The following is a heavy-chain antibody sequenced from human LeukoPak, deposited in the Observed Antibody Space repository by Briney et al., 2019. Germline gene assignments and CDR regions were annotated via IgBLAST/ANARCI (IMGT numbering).Heavy chain of an antibody. V-gene: IGHV3-23*01. CDR3: AKSAQLWIDIYNWLDP. Sequence: GGSLRLSCAASGFTFSSYAMSWVRQAPGKGLEWVSAISGSGGSTYYADSVKGRFTISRDNSKNTLYLQMNSLRAEDTAVYYCAKSAQLWIDIYNWLDPWGQGTLVTVSS. CDR1: GFTFSSYA. J-gene: IGHJ5*02. D-gene: IGHD5-18*01. CDR2: ISGSGGST.